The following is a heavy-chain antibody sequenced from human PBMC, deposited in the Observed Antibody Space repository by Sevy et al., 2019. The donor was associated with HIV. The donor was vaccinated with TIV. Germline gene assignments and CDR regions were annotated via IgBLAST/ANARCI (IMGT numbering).Heavy chain of an antibody. D-gene: IGHD6-19*01. Sequence: GGSLRLSCAASGFTFSDHYMDWVRQAPGKGLEWIGRSRNKANSYTTEYAASVKGRFTILRDESKNSLYLQMNSLKSEDTAIYYCTRALIVVAGFFRYYHGMDVWGQGTTVTVSS. V-gene: IGHV3-72*01. J-gene: IGHJ6*02. CDR3: TRALIVVAGFFRYYHGMDV. CDR2: SRNKANSYTT. CDR1: GFTFSDHY.